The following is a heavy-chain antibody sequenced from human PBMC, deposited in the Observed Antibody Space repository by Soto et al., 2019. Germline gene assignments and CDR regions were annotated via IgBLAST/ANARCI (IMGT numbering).Heavy chain of an antibody. V-gene: IGHV4-34*01. Sequence: LSVTCAVYGGSFRGYYWSWIRQPPGKGLEWIGEINHSGSTDYNPSLKSRVTISVDTSKNQFSLKLSSVTAADTAVYYCARGREDIVVVPAASAFDIWGQGTMVTV. D-gene: IGHD2-2*01. CDR1: GGSFRGYY. J-gene: IGHJ3*02. CDR3: ARGREDIVVVPAASAFDI. CDR2: INHSGST.